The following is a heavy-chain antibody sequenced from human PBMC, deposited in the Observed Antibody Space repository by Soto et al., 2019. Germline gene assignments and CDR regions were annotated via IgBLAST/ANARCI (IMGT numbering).Heavy chain of an antibody. CDR1: GYTFTSYA. D-gene: IGHD1-26*01. CDR3: ARPNGYSGSFNWFDP. Sequence: ASVKVSCKASGYTFTSYAIDWVRQAPGQRLEWMGWINAGNGNTKYSQKFQGRVTITRDTSASTAYMELSSLRSEDTAVYYCARPNGYSGSFNWFDPWGQGTLVTVSS. V-gene: IGHV1-3*01. J-gene: IGHJ5*02. CDR2: INAGNGNT.